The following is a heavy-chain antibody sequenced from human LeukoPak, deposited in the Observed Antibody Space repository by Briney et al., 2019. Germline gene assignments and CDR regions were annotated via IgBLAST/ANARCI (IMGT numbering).Heavy chain of an antibody. V-gene: IGHV4-59*12. CDR2: IYYSERT. CDR1: GGSTSTYY. D-gene: IGHD4-23*01. CDR3: ARVGDNSPFWYFDL. J-gene: IGHJ2*01. Sequence: SETLSLTCTVSGGSTSTYYWSWIRQPPGKGLEWIGYIYYSERTNYNPSLKSRVTISVDTSKNQFSLKLSSVTAADTAVYYCARVGDNSPFWYFDLWGRGTLVTVSS.